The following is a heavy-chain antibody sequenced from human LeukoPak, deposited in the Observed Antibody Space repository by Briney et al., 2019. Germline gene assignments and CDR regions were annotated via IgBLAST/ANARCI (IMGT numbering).Heavy chain of an antibody. V-gene: IGHV3-23*01. CDR1: GFTFSNSA. CDR3: AKGIYSSGWSYFDY. J-gene: IGHJ4*01. D-gene: IGHD6-19*01. CDR2: LSGSGITT. Sequence: GGSLRLSCAASGFTFSNSAMSWVHQAPGKGLEWVSTLSGSGITTYYADSVKGRFTISRDNSENTLYLQMNSLRAEDTAVYYCAKGIYSSGWSYFDYWGHGTLVTVSS.